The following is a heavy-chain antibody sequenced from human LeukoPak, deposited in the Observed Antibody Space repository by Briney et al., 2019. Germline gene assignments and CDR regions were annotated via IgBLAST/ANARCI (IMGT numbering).Heavy chain of an antibody. Sequence: PSETLSLTCTVSGGSISSGDYYWSWIRQHPGKGLEWIGYIYYSGSTYYNPSLKSRVTISVDTSKNQFSLKLSSVTAADTAVYYCARADDSSGLDFDYWGQGTLVTVSS. CDR1: GGSISSGDYY. J-gene: IGHJ4*02. CDR2: IYYSGST. D-gene: IGHD3-22*01. V-gene: IGHV4-31*03. CDR3: ARADDSSGLDFDY.